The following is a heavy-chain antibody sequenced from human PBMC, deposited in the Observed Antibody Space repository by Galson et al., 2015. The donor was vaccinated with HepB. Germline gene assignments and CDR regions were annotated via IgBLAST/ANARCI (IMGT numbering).Heavy chain of an antibody. D-gene: IGHD2-2*02. CDR1: GYSFASYW. J-gene: IGHJ4*02. CDR3: ATTYCISTKCYTGINY. V-gene: IGHV5-51*03. Sequence: QSGAEVKKPGESLKISCKGSGYSFASYWIGWVRQMPGKGLEWMGIIYPGDSDTTYSPSFQGQVTISADKSISTAYLQWSSLKASDTAMYYCATTYCISTKCYTGINYWGQGTLVTVSS. CDR2: IYPGDSDT.